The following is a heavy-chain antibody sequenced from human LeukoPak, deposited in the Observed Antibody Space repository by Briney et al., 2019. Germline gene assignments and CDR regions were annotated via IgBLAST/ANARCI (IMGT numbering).Heavy chain of an antibody. V-gene: IGHV4-59*12. D-gene: IGHD2-2*01. CDR3: ARDRRPYCSSTSCYAGVDY. J-gene: IGHJ4*02. CDR2: IYYSGST. Sequence: SETLSLTCTVSGGSISSYYWSWIRQPPGKGLEWIGYIYYSGSTNYNPSLKSRVTISVDTSKNQFSLKLSSVTAADTAVYYCARDRRPYCSSTSCYAGVDYWGQGTLVTVSS. CDR1: GGSISSYY.